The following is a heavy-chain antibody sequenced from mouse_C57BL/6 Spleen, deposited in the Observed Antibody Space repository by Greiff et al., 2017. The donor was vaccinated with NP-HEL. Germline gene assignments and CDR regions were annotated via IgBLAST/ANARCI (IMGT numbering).Heavy chain of an antibody. CDR1: GFSFTSYG. Sequence: QVQLQQSGPGLVQPSQSLSITCTVSGFSFTSYGVHWVRQSPGKGLEWLGVIWSGGSTDYNAAFISRLSISKDNSKSQVFLKMNSLQAYDTAIYYCARSHYYGPVYAMDYWGQGTSVTVSS. D-gene: IGHD1-1*01. V-gene: IGHV2-2*01. CDR3: ARSHYYGPVYAMDY. J-gene: IGHJ4*01. CDR2: IWSGGST.